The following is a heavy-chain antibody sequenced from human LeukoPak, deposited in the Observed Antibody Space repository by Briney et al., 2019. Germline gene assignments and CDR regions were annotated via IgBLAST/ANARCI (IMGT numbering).Heavy chain of an antibody. CDR1: GFTLSNAW. CDR3: TTDPEAYYYDSSGYQTTGYFDY. V-gene: IGHV3-15*01. J-gene: IGHJ4*02. CDR2: IISKTDGGTT. D-gene: IGHD3-22*01. Sequence: GGSLRLSCAASGFTLSNAWMSWVRQAPGKGLEWVGRIISKTDGGTTDYAAPVKGRFTISRDDSKNTRYLQMNSLKTEDTAVYYCTTDPEAYYYDSSGYQTTGYFDYWGQGTLVTVSS.